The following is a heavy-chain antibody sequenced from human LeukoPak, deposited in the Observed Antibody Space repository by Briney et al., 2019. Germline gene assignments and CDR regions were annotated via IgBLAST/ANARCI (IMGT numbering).Heavy chain of an antibody. CDR2: IYDSGST. J-gene: IGHJ4*02. D-gene: IGHD3-22*01. V-gene: IGHV4-59*01. Sequence: PSETLSLTCTVPGGSFSSYYWSWIRQPPGKGLEWIGNIYDSGSTNYNPSLKSRVTISVDTSKNQCSLKLSSVTAADTAVYYCARQSISGSSLSYFDYWGQGTLVNVSS. CDR3: ARQSISGSSLSYFDY. CDR1: GGSFSSYY.